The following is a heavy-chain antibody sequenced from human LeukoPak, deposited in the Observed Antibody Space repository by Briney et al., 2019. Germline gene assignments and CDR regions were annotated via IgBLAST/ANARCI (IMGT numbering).Heavy chain of an antibody. Sequence: PGGSLRLSCAASGFTFNTYSMSWVRQAPGKGVEWVSIISRASESIFYADSLKGRFTISRDNAKNSLYLQVSSLRAEDTAVYYCARHCGGDCIHYYYYYMDVWGKGTTVTISS. CDR1: GFTFNTYS. D-gene: IGHD2-21*02. J-gene: IGHJ6*03. CDR2: ISRASESI. V-gene: IGHV3-21*01. CDR3: ARHCGGDCIHYYYYYMDV.